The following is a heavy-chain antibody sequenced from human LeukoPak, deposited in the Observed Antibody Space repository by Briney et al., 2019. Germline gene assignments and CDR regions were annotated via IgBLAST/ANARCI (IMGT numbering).Heavy chain of an antibody. J-gene: IGHJ6*03. V-gene: IGHV1-2*02. D-gene: IGHD1-1*01. CDR1: GYTFTGYY. Sequence: ASVKVSCKASGYTFTGYYMHWVRQAPGQGLEWMGWINPNSGGTNYAQKFQGRVTMTRDTSISTAYMELSRLRSDDTAVYYCARRYTRNYYYYMDVWGKGPTVTVSS. CDR3: ARRYTRNYYYYMDV. CDR2: INPNSGGT.